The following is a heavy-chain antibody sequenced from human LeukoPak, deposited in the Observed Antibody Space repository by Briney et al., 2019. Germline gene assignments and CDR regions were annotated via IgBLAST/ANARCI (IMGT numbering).Heavy chain of an antibody. CDR2: IYTSGIT. J-gene: IGHJ4*02. D-gene: IGHD5-18*01. CDR1: GGSISRYY. CDR3: ARDTDSYGPDFDY. Sequence: PSETLSLTCTVSGGSISRYYWSWIRQPAGKGLEWIGRIYTSGITNYNPSLKSRVSMSVDTSKNQFSLNLRSVTAEDTAVYYCARDTDSYGPDFDYWGQGTPVTVSS. V-gene: IGHV4-4*07.